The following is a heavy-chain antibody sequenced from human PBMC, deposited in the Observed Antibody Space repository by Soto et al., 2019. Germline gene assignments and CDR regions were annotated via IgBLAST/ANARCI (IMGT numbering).Heavy chain of an antibody. D-gene: IGHD1-1*01. V-gene: IGHV4-31*03. CDR3: ARDPMRYPTYFDY. J-gene: IGHJ4*02. CDR2: IYYSGST. Sequence: SETLSLTCTVSGGSISSGGYYWSWIRQHPGKGLEWIGYIYYSGSTYYNPSLKSRPTISVDTSKNQFSLKLNSVTAADTAVYYCARDPMRYPTYFDYWGQGIVVTVSS. CDR1: GGSISSGGYY.